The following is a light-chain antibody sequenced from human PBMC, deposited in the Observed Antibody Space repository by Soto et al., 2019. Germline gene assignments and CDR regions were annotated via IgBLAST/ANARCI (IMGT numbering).Light chain of an antibody. CDR2: GVS. Sequence: EIVMTQSPSTLSVSPGERVTLSCRASESLFGFLAWFQQKPGKAPRLLIYGVSTKATGVPARFSGSGSATDFTLTISSLQSDDSAVYYCQSYNEWPFAFGPGTKLEI. J-gene: IGKJ2*01. V-gene: IGKV3-15*01. CDR1: ESLFGF. CDR3: QSYNEWPFA.